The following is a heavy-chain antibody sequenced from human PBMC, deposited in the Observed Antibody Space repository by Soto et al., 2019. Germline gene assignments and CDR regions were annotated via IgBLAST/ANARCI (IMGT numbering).Heavy chain of an antibody. D-gene: IGHD2-15*01. CDR3: ARIEGYCSGGTCYRGSGDY. Sequence: QVQLVQSGAEVKKPGSSVKVSCKASGGTFSNYYINWVRQAPGQGLEWMGGIIPFFGTANYAQKFQGRVTITADESATTAYMEVTSLRSDDTAVYYCARIEGYCSGGTCYRGSGDYWGQGTMVAVSS. CDR1: GGTFSNYY. J-gene: IGHJ4*02. CDR2: IIPFFGTA. V-gene: IGHV1-69*12.